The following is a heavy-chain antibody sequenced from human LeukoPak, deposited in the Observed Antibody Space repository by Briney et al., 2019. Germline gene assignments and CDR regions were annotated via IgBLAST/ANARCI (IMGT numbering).Heavy chain of an antibody. D-gene: IGHD2-15*01. V-gene: IGHV1-46*01. CDR1: GYTFTNYY. CDR2: INPRGGST. J-gene: IGHJ4*02. CDR3: ARSELVDIWQPLDY. Sequence: ASVKVSCKTSGYTFTNYYLHWVRQPPGQGLEWMGIINPRGGSTSYPPNFQGRVTVTRDKSTSTVYMELSSLNSGDTAIYYCARSELVDIWQPLDYWGQGTPVTVSS.